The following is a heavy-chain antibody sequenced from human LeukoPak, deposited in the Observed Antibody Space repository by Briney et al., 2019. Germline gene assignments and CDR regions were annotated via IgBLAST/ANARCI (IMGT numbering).Heavy chain of an antibody. CDR2: ISYDGSNK. CDR1: GFTFTSYA. J-gene: IGHJ3*02. CDR3: ASSLIEYQLLLNAFDI. Sequence: GGSLRLSCAASGFTFTSYAMHWVRQAPGKGLEWVAFISYDGSNKYYADSVKGRFTISRDNSKNTLYLQMNSLRAEDTAVYYCASSLIEYQLLLNAFDIWGKEKMVSVSS. D-gene: IGHD2-2*01. V-gene: IGHV3-30-3*01.